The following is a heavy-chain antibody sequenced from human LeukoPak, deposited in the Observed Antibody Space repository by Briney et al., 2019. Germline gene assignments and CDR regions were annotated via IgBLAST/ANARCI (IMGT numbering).Heavy chain of an antibody. V-gene: IGHV4-59*08. CDR3: ARHFYDSNYYFDY. D-gene: IGHD3-22*01. Sequence: SETLSLTCAVSGGSISSYYWSWIRQPPGKGLEWIGYIYYSGSTNYNPSLKSRVTISVDTSKNRFSLKLSSVTAADTAVYYCARHFYDSNYYFDYWGQGTLVTVSS. CDR2: IYYSGST. CDR1: GGSISSYY. J-gene: IGHJ4*02.